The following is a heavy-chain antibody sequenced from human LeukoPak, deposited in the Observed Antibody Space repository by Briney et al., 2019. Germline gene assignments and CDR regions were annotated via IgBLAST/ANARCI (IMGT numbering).Heavy chain of an antibody. CDR1: GFTFSSYA. J-gene: IGHJ4*02. V-gene: IGHV3-64*01. D-gene: IGHD5-18*01. CDR2: ISSKGGST. CDR3: TVDTARRII. Sequence: GGSLRLSCAASGFTFSSYAMHWVRQAPGKGLEYVSAISSKGGSTYYANSVKGRFTISRDNSKNTLYLQMGSLRAEDMAVYYCTVDTARRIIWGQGTLVTVSS.